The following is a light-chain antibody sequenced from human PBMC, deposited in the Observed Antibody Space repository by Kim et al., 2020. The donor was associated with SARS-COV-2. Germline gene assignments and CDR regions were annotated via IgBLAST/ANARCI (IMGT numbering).Light chain of an antibody. CDR1: SSDVGGYNY. J-gene: IGLJ2*01. CDR2: DVT. Sequence: QSALTQPASVSGSPGQSITISCTGTSSDVGGYNYVSWYQQHPGKAPKLMIYDVTKRPSGVSNRFSGSKSANTASLTISGLQAEDEADYYCSSYTSSSTLVFGGGTMLTVL. V-gene: IGLV2-14*01. CDR3: SSYTSSSTLV.